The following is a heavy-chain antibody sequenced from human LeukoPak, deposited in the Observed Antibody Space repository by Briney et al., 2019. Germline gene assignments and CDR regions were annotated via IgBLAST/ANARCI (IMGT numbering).Heavy chain of an antibody. V-gene: IGHV4-59*08. J-gene: IGHJ4*02. CDR2: LYYTGGT. CDR3: ARHGPGYSSVFDY. CDR1: GGSITNYY. Sequence: PSETLSLTCTVSGGSITNYYWSWIRQPPGKGLEWIGYLYYTGGTNYNPSLKSRVTISVDMSKNQFSLKLRSMTAADTAVYYCARHGPGYSSVFDYWGQGTLVTVSS. D-gene: IGHD6-19*01.